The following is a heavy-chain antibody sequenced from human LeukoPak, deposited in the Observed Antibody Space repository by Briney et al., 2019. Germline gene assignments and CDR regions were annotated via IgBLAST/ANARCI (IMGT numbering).Heavy chain of an antibody. D-gene: IGHD2-21*01. J-gene: IGHJ5*02. Sequence: GASVKVSCKTSGYSFTDNYLHWVRQAPGQGLAWMGWINPNNGGTISAQKFQGRVTMTRDTSMTTVFMEVTWLTSDDTAIYYCARADRLHGGPYLIGPWGQGTLVTVSS. CDR3: ARADRLHGGPYLIGP. CDR2: INPNNGGT. CDR1: GYSFTDNY. V-gene: IGHV1-2*02.